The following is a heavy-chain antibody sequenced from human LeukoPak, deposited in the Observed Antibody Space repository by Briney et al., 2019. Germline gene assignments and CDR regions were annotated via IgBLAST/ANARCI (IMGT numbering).Heavy chain of an antibody. Sequence: SVKVSCKASGVTFSSYAISWVRQAPGPGLEWMGRIIPILGIANYAQKFQGRVTITADKSTSTAYMELSSLRSEDTAVYYCASSRDYYDSSGYYYGYWGQGTLVTVSS. V-gene: IGHV1-69*04. J-gene: IGHJ4*02. CDR3: ASSRDYYDSSGYYYGY. CDR2: IIPILGIA. CDR1: GVTFSSYA. D-gene: IGHD3-22*01.